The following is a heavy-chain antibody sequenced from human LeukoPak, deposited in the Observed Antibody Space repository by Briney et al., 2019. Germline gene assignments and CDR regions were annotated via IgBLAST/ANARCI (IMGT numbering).Heavy chain of an antibody. D-gene: IGHD3/OR15-3a*01. J-gene: IGHJ4*02. CDR3: ARGRGWTYDS. CDR2: MRVDGTDI. Sequence: PGGSLRLSCAASGFTFTNDFMTWVRQAPGKGLEWVANMRVDGTDIHYVDSAKGRFTISSDNARNSLYLQMNTLRAEDTAVYYCARGRGWTYDSWGRGTLVTVSS. V-gene: IGHV3-7*04. CDR1: GFTFTNDF.